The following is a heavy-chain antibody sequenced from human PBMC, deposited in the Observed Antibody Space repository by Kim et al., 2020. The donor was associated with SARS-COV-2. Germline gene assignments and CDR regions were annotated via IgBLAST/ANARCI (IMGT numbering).Heavy chain of an antibody. CDR1: GFTFNSYA. J-gene: IGHJ1*01. CDR3: AKVTSGSSGWFEYFQH. CDR2: IRDSGGST. D-gene: IGHD6-19*01. V-gene: IGHV3-23*01. Sequence: GGSLRLSCAASGFTFNSYAMSWVRQAPGKGLEWVSGIRDSGGSTKYADSVKGRFSISRDNSKNTLYLQMDSLRAEDTAVYYCAKVTSGSSGWFEYFQHWGQGTLVTVSS.